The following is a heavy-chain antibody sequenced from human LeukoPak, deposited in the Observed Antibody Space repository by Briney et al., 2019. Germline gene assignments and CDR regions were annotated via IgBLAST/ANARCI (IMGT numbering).Heavy chain of an antibody. J-gene: IGHJ6*02. CDR3: ARVVQLGSYYYYYGMDV. V-gene: IGHV1-8*01. CDR1: GYTFTSYD. Sequence: ASVKVSCKASGYTFTSYDINWVRQATGQGLEWMGWMNPNSGNTGYAQKFQGRVTMTRNTSISTAYMELSSLRSEDTAVYYCARVVQLGSYYYYYGMDVWGQGTTVTVSS. CDR2: MNPNSGNT. D-gene: IGHD3-10*02.